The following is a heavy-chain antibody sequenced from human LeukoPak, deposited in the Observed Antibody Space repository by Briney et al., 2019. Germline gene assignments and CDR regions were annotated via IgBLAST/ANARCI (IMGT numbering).Heavy chain of an antibody. CDR3: ARGPSIAAAGTTFPFDY. Sequence: GGSLRLSCAASGFTVSSNYMRWVRQAPGKGLEWVSVIYSGGSTYYADSVKGRFTISRDNSKNTLYLQMNSLRAEDTAVYYCARGPSIAAAGTTFPFDYWGQGTLVTVSS. D-gene: IGHD6-13*01. CDR2: IYSGGST. CDR1: GFTVSSNY. J-gene: IGHJ4*02. V-gene: IGHV3-53*01.